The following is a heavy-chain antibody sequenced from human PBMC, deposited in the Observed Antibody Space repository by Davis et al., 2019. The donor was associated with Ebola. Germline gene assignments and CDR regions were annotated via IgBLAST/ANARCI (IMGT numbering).Heavy chain of an antibody. CDR2: INPSGGST. CDR3: ASYDYGDHDY. D-gene: IGHD4-17*01. Sequence: ASVKVSCKASGYTFSGYYINWVRQAPGQGLEWMGIINPSGGSTSYAQKFQGRVTMTRDTSTSTVYMELSSLRSEDTAVYYCASYDYGDHDYWGQGTLVTVSS. V-gene: IGHV1-46*01. J-gene: IGHJ4*02. CDR1: GYTFSGYY.